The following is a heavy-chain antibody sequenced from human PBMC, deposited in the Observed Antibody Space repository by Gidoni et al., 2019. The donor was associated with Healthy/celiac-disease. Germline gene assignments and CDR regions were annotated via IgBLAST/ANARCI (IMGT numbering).Heavy chain of an antibody. V-gene: IGHV3-21*01. J-gene: IGHJ4*02. D-gene: IGHD3-16*01. CDR2: ISSSSSYI. Sequence: EVQLVESGGGLVKPGGSLRLACAASGFTFSSYSMNWVRQAPGKGLEWVSSISSSSSYIYYADSVKGRFTISRDNAKNSLYLQMNSLRAEDTAVYYCARDMRVLGRPVSYFDYWGQGTLVTVSS. CDR1: GFTFSSYS. CDR3: ARDMRVLGRPVSYFDY.